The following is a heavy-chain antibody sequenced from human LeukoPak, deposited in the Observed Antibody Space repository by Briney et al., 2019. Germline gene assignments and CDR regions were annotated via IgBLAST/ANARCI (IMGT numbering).Heavy chain of an antibody. CDR3: ARAPIPYDRSRTDYRFDP. CDR2: IYYSGST. CDR1: GGSISSYY. D-gene: IGHD3-16*01. V-gene: IGHV4-59*01. Sequence: SETLSLTCSVSGGSISSYYWSWIRQPPGKGLEWIGYIYYSGSTNYNPSLKSRVTVSLDTSKSQFSLKLTSVTAADTAIYYCARAPIPYDRSRTDYRFDPWGQGTLVTVAS. J-gene: IGHJ5*02.